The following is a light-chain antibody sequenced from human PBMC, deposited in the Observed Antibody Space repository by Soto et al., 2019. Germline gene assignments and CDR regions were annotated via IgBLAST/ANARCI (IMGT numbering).Light chain of an antibody. Sequence: DIQMAQSPSTLSASVGDRVTITCRASQMIDSWLAWYQHKPGQAAKVLIYDASSLETGVPSRFSGSGSGTEFSLTISSLRPDDFATYDCQQYDTYPLPFGQATKLELK. CDR1: QMIDSW. CDR3: QQYDTYPLP. J-gene: IGKJ1*01. V-gene: IGKV1-5*01. CDR2: DAS.